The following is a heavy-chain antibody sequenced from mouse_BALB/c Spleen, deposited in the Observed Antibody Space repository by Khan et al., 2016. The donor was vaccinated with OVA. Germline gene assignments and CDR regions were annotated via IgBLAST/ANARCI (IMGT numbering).Heavy chain of an antibody. CDR1: GYTFTDFY. CDR2: ISPGSGDT. J-gene: IGHJ3*01. CDR3: ARRNYFGYTFAY. D-gene: IGHD1-2*01. Sequence: QIQLVQSGTELARPGASVNLSCKASGYTFTDFYINWVKQRSGQGLEWIGEISPGSGDTYYNEKLKGKATLTADKSSSTAYMQLSSRTSEASAVDFCARRNYFGYTFAYWGQGTLVTVSA. V-gene: IGHV1-77*01.